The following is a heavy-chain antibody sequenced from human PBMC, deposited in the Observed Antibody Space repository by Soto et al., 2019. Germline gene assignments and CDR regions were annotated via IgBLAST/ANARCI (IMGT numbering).Heavy chain of an antibody. Sequence: ASVKVSCKASGDSFTYYAMHWVRQAPGQRLEWMGWIDVGSGATKYSQKLQGRVTITRDTSASTANMELSSLRSEDTAVYYCASDPQYRILTGYTYYFDFWGQGTQVTVSS. V-gene: IGHV1-3*01. D-gene: IGHD3-9*01. J-gene: IGHJ4*02. CDR3: ASDPQYRILTGYTYYFDF. CDR2: IDVGSGAT. CDR1: GDSFTYYA.